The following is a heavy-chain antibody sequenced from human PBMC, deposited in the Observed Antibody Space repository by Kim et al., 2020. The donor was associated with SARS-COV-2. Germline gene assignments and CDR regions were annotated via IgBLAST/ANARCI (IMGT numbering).Heavy chain of an antibody. V-gene: IGHV1-46*01. J-gene: IGHJ4*02. CDR1: GYTFTSNH. CDR2: ITPSGDST. CDR3: VRDLSDNWPFDY. D-gene: IGHD1-20*01. Sequence: ASVKVSCKASGYTFTSNHMHWVRQAPGQGLEWMGIITPSGDSTSYSQRFQGRLTLTTDTSTSTVYMELSSLESEDTAMYFCVRDLSDNWPFDYWGQGTLVTVSS.